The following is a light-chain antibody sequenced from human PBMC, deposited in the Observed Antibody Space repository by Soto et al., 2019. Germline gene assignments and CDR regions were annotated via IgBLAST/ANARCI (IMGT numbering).Light chain of an antibody. CDR1: SSDVGGYNY. J-gene: IGLJ2*01. CDR3: CSYAGSYSVV. CDR2: DVS. V-gene: IGLV2-11*01. Sequence: QSALTQPRSVSESPGQSVTISCTGTSSDVGGYNYVSWYQYHPGKAPKLMIYDVSKRPSGVPDRFSGSKSGNTASLTISGLQAEDEADYYCCSYAGSYSVVFGGGTKLTVL.